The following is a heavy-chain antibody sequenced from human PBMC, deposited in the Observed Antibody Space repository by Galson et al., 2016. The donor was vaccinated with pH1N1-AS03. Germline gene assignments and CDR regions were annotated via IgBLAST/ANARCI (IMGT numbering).Heavy chain of an antibody. CDR2: MYASGDT. Sequence: TLSGDSIGGYYWSWVRQPAGEGLQWLGRMYASGDTLYNPSLKSRLTMSVDTSKNHFSLKLNSVTAADTAVYYCARERQWVSGDSGPRYGMDVWGQGTTVTASS. D-gene: IGHD3-10*02. V-gene: IGHV4-4*07. CDR3: ARERQWVSGDSGPRYGMDV. J-gene: IGHJ6*02. CDR1: GDSIGGYY.